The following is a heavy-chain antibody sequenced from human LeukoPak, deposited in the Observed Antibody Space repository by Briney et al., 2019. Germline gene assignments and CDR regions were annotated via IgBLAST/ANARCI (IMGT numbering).Heavy chain of an antibody. V-gene: IGHV3-33*01. CDR1: GFTFSNYG. CDR2: IWYDGSNK. J-gene: IGHJ4*02. CDR3: ARDGYNYGQCDY. Sequence: PGRSLRLSCAASGFTFSNYGMHWVRQATGKGLEWVAVIWYDGSNKYYADSVKGRFTISRDNSKNTLYLQMNSLRAEDTAVYYCARDGYNYGQCDYWGQGNLVTVSS. D-gene: IGHD5-18*01.